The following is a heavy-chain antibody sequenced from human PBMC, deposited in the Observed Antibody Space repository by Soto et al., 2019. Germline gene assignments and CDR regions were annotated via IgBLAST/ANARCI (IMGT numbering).Heavy chain of an antibody. D-gene: IGHD3-3*01. CDR1: GYTFTSYG. Sequence: RASVKVSCKASGYTFTSYGISWVRQAPGQGLEWMGWISAYNGDTNYAQKLQGRVTMTTDTSTSTAYMELRSLRSDDTAVYYCARWETYYDFWSGYSAWFDPWGQATLVTVSS. CDR3: ARWETYYDFWSGYSAWFDP. J-gene: IGHJ5*02. CDR2: ISAYNGDT. V-gene: IGHV1-18*01.